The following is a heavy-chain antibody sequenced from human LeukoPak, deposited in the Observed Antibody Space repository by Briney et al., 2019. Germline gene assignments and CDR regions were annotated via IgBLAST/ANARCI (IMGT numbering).Heavy chain of an antibody. V-gene: IGHV3-30*02. CDR3: AKDSLARGGYFDY. J-gene: IGHJ4*02. Sequence: GGSLRLSCAASGFTFSSYGMHWVRQAPGKGLEWVAFIRYDGSNKYYADSVKDRFTISRDNSKNTLYLQMNSLRAEDTAVYYCAKDSLARGGYFDYWGQGTLVTVSS. CDR1: GFTFSSYG. D-gene: IGHD1-26*01. CDR2: IRYDGSNK.